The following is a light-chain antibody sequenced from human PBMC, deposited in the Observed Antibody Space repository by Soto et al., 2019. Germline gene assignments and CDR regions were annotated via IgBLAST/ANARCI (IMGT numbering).Light chain of an antibody. CDR3: QQYERPPFA. CDR1: QRLFNNY. CDR2: DAS. V-gene: IGKV3-20*01. Sequence: EIVLTQSPGTLSLFPGDRATLSCRASQRLFNNYLAWYQQKPGQAPRLLIYDASSRAAGVPDRVTGGGSGTDFTLTISGLEPEEFALYFCQQYERPPFAFGQGTKLEIK. J-gene: IGKJ2*01.